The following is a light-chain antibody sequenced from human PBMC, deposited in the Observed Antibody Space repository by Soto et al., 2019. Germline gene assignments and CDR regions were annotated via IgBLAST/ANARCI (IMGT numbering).Light chain of an antibody. CDR1: SSDVGGYNY. J-gene: IGLJ1*01. V-gene: IGLV2-14*01. CDR3: SSYTNSSKV. CDR2: DVS. Sequence: QSVLTQSASVSGSPGQSITIFCTGTSSDVGGYNYVSWYQQHPGKAPKLMIYDVSNRPSGVSNRFSGSKSGNTASLTISGLQAQDAADYYCSSYTNSSKVFGTGTKVTV.